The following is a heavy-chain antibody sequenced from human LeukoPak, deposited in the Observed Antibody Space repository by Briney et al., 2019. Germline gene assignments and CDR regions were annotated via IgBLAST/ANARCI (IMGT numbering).Heavy chain of an antibody. Sequence: GGSLRLSCAASGFTFHDYAMHWVRQAPGKGLEWVSGISWHSGSIGYADSVKGRFTISRDNAKNSLYLQMNSLRAEDTALYYCAKDTWDSSGYLSLWGQGTLVTVSS. CDR3: AKDTWDSSGYLSL. CDR1: GFTFHDYA. J-gene: IGHJ4*02. CDR2: ISWHSGSI. V-gene: IGHV3-9*01. D-gene: IGHD3-22*01.